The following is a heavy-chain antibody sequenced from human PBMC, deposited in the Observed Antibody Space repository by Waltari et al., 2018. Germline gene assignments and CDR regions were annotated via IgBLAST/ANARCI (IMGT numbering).Heavy chain of an antibody. CDR1: GYSFTSSW. CDR2: ICPGDSDT. J-gene: IGHJ3*02. Sequence: EVQLVQSGAEVKKPGESLKISCKGFGYSFTSSWIGWVRRFPGEGPEWMGFICPGDSDTRYSPSSQGQVTIAADQSISTAYLQWSSLKASDTAMYYCARLRATMIDPTYAFDIWGQGTMVTVSS. CDR3: ARLRATMIDPTYAFDI. D-gene: IGHD3-22*01. V-gene: IGHV5-51*01.